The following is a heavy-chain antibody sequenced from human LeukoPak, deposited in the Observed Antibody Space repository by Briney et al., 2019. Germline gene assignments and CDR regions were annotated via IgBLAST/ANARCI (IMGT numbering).Heavy chain of an antibody. CDR1: GGTFSSYA. Sequence: GASVKVSCKASGGTFSSYAISWVRQAPGQGLEWMGRIIPIFGTANYAQKFQGRVTITTDESTSTAYMELSSLRSEDRAVYYCARDLGGSSGYWGQGTLVTVSS. CDR3: ARDLGGSSGY. CDR2: IIPIFGTA. D-gene: IGHD2-15*01. V-gene: IGHV1-69*05. J-gene: IGHJ4*02.